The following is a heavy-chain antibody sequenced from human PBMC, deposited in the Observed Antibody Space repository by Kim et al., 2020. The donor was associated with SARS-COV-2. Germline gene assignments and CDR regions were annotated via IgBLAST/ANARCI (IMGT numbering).Heavy chain of an antibody. CDR2: ISGSGDGT. Sequence: GGSLRLSCAASGFTFSNSDMSWVRQAPGKRLEWVSVISGSGDGTYYADSVKGRFTISRDNSKNTLYLQMNSLRAEDTAIYYCTKPYQLLYEYFQHWGQDTLVSVSS. J-gene: IGHJ1*01. CDR3: TKPYQLLYEYFQH. CDR1: GFTFSNSD. D-gene: IGHD2-2*02. V-gene: IGHV3-23*01.